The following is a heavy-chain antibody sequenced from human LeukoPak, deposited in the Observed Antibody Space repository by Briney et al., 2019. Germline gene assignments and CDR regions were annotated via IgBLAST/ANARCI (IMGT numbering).Heavy chain of an antibody. CDR2: ISAYNGNT. J-gene: IGHJ5*02. V-gene: IGHV1-18*01. CDR1: GYTFTSYG. D-gene: IGHD3-10*01. CDR3: ARDTMVRGVMVSYNWFDP. Sequence: ASVKVSCKASGYTFTSYGISWVRQAPGQGLEWMGWISAYNGNTNYAQKLQGRVTMTTDTSTSTAYMELRSLRSDDTAVYYCARDTMVRGVMVSYNWFDPWGQGTLVTVSS.